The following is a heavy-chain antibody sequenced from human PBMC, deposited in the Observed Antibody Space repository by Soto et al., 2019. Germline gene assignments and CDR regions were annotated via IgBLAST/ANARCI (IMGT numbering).Heavy chain of an antibody. D-gene: IGHD6-13*01. J-gene: IGHJ5*02. Sequence: PSETLSLTCNVSGSSISSAYYWGWVRQPPGRGLEWIGSVFHRGTTYYNPSLKSRLTISIDTSKNQFSLRLSSVTAADTAVYYCARDLYSSSWHWFDPWRQGTLVTVSS. CDR1: GSSISSAYY. CDR3: ARDLYSSSWHWFDP. CDR2: VFHRGTT. V-gene: IGHV4-38-2*02.